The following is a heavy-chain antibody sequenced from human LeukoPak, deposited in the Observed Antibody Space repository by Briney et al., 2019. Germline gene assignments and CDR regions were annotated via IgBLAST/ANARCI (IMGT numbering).Heavy chain of an antibody. D-gene: IGHD2-15*01. Sequence: LPGGSLRLSCAASGFTFNSYDMHWVRQATGKGLEWVSAIGTAGDTYYPGSVKGRFTISRENAKNSLYLQMNSLRAGDTAVYYCARVASGYCSGGSCYSFTRYWYFDLWGRGTLVTVSS. CDR1: GFTFNSYD. J-gene: IGHJ2*01. CDR2: IGTAGDT. CDR3: ARVASGYCSGGSCYSFTRYWYFDL. V-gene: IGHV3-13*01.